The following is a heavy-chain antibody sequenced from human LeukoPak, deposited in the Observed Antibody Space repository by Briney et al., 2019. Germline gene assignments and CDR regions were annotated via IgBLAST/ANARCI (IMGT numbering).Heavy chain of an antibody. Sequence: SETLSLTCTVSGGSISSGGYYWSWIRQPPGKGLEWIGYIYHSGSTYYNPSLKSRVTISIDTSKNQFSLKLSSVTAADTAVYYCARAPSTGGVFFDYWGQGTLVTVSS. CDR2: IYHSGST. D-gene: IGHD5/OR15-5a*01. V-gene: IGHV4-30-2*01. CDR1: GGSISSGGYY. CDR3: ARAPSTGGVFFDY. J-gene: IGHJ4*02.